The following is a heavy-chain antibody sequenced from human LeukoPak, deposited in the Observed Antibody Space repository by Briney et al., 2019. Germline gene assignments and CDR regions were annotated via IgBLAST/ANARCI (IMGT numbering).Heavy chain of an antibody. CDR1: GGSISSGGYY. V-gene: IGHV4-39*01. J-gene: IGHJ4*02. CDR3: ASYKRGYCSGGSCEDYFDY. CDR2: IYYSGST. D-gene: IGHD2-15*01. Sequence: SETLSLTCTVSGGSISSGGYYWGWIRQPPGKGLEWIGSIYYSGSTYYNPSLKSRVTISVDASKNQFSLKLSSVTAADTAVYYCASYKRGYCSGGSCEDYFDYWGQGTLVTVSS.